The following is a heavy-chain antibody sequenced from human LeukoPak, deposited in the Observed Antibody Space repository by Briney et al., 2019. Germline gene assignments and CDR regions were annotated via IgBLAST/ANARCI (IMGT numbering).Heavy chain of an antibody. J-gene: IGHJ3*02. D-gene: IGHD6-25*01. Sequence: GGSLRLSCAASGFTVSSNFMNWVRQAPGKGLEWVSSISSSSSYIYYADSTKGRFTISRDNAKNSLYLQMNSLRAEDTAVYYCARATQRGDAFDIWGQGTMVTVSS. CDR2: ISSSSSYI. CDR1: GFTVSSNF. V-gene: IGHV3-21*01. CDR3: ARATQRGDAFDI.